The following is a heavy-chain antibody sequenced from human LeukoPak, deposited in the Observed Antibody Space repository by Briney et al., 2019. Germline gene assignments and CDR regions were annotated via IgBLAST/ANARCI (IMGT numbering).Heavy chain of an antibody. Sequence: SETLSLTCTVSGGSISSDGYSWNWIRQPPGKGLEWIGYIYHSGSTYYNPSLKSRVTISVDRSKNQFSLKLNSVTAADTAVYYCARQVYSSSWSYYFEYWGQGILVTVSS. CDR3: ARQVYSSSWSYYFEY. CDR2: IYHSGST. D-gene: IGHD6-13*01. J-gene: IGHJ4*02. CDR1: GGSISSDGYS. V-gene: IGHV4-30-2*01.